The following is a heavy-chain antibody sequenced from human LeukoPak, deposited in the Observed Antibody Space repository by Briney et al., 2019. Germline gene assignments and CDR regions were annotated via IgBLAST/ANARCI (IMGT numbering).Heavy chain of an antibody. CDR3: ATTPDIVVVVAATLGCWFDP. J-gene: IGHJ5*02. CDR1: GGSFSGYY. V-gene: IGHV4-34*01. D-gene: IGHD2-15*01. Sequence: PSETLSLTCAVYGGSFSGYYWSWIRQPPGKGPEWIGEINHSGSTNYNPSLKSRVTISVDTSKNQFSLKLSSVTAADTAVYYCATTPDIVVVVAATLGCWFDPWGQGTLVTVSS. CDR2: INHSGST.